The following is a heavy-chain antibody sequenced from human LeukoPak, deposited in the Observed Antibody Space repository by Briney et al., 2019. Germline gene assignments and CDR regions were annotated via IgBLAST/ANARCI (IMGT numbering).Heavy chain of an antibody. J-gene: IGHJ5*02. CDR3: ARDAAAGTGAGPPTSNNWFDP. CDR2: INHSGST. Sequence: PSETLSVTCAVYGGSFSGYYWSWIRQPPGKGLEWIGEINHSGSTNYNPSLKSRVTISVDTSKNQFSLKLSSVTAADTAVYYCARDAAAGTGAGPPTSNNWFDPWGQGTLVTVSS. D-gene: IGHD6-13*01. CDR1: GGSFSGYY. V-gene: IGHV4-34*01.